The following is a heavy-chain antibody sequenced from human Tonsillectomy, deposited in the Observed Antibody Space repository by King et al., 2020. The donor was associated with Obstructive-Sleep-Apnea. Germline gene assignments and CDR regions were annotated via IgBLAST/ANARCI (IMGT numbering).Heavy chain of an antibody. CDR1: GFTFDDYA. D-gene: IGHD3-10*01. V-gene: IGHV3-9*01. Sequence: VQLVESGGGLVQPGRSLRLSCAASGFTFDDYAMHWVRHAPGKGLEWVSGISWNSGSIGYADSVKGRFTISRDNAKNSLYLQMNSLRAEDTALYYCAKDHYYGSGSYYNFDYWGQGTLVTVSS. J-gene: IGHJ4*02. CDR2: ISWNSGSI. CDR3: AKDHYYGSGSYYNFDY.